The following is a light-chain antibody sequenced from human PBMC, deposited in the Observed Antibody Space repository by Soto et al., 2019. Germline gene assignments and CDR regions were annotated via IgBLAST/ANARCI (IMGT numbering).Light chain of an antibody. CDR2: ATS. J-gene: IGKJ1*01. CDR1: QDIRSD. V-gene: IGKV1-6*01. Sequence: AIQVTQSPSPLSASVGDRVTITCRASQDIRSDLGWYQQKPGKAPKLLIFATSTLQSGVPSRFSGTGSGTDFTLTISSLQPEDFATYYCLQDFNYPWTFGQGTKVDIK. CDR3: LQDFNYPWT.